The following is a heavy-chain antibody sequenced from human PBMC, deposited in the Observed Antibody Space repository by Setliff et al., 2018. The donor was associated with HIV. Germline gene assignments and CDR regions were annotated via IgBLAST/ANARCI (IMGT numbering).Heavy chain of an antibody. CDR2: IDTDNGYR. Sequence: ASVKVSCKASGYTFTSYAIHWVRQAPGQRLEWMGRIDTDNGYRRYSPKLQGRVTITKDTSANTAYMELRGLRSEETAVYYCARWCAAAGCYPAIYHFDSWGQGTLVTVSS. D-gene: IGHD2-2*01. CDR1: GYTFTSYA. CDR3: ARWCAAAGCYPAIYHFDS. V-gene: IGHV1-3*04. J-gene: IGHJ4*02.